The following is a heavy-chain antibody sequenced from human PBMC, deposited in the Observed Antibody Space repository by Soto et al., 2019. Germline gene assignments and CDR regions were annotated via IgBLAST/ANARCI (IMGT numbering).Heavy chain of an antibody. V-gene: IGHV3-23*01. J-gene: IGHJ4*02. D-gene: IGHD6-19*01. CDR1: GFTFSSYA. CDR2: ISGSGGST. Sequence: EVQLLESGGGLVQPGGSLRLSCAASGFTFSSYAMSWVRQAPGKGLEWVSAISGSGGSTYYAGSVKGRFTISRDNSKNTLYLQMNSLRAEDTAVYYCAKDLQYSSGWPIFDYWGQGTLVTVSS. CDR3: AKDLQYSSGWPIFDY.